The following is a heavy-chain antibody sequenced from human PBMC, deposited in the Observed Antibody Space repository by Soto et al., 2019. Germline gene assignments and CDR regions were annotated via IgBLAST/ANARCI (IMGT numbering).Heavy chain of an antibody. CDR3: ARPLQLAVSGFDH. Sequence: TLSLTCAVSGDSISSSSYYWAWIRQPPGKGLEWIGSIHYRANSYYSPSLKSRITISVDTSKNQISLRLSSVTAADTAVYYCARPLQLAVSGFDHWGQGTLVTVSS. J-gene: IGHJ5*02. CDR2: IHYRANS. V-gene: IGHV4-39*01. CDR1: GDSISSSSYY. D-gene: IGHD3-3*02.